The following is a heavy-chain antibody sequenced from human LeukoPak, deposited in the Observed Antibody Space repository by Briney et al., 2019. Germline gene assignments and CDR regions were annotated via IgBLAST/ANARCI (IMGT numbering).Heavy chain of an antibody. V-gene: IGHV3-30*02. D-gene: IGHD2-2*01. CDR1: GFTFSIYG. Sequence: PGGSLRLSCAASGFTFSIYGMHWVRHAPGKGLEWVAFIRYDGSNKYYADSVKGRFTISRDNSKNTLYLQMNSLRAEDTAVYYCAKGYGVVPAASGHWGQGNLVTVSS. J-gene: IGHJ4*02. CDR2: IRYDGSNK. CDR3: AKGYGVVPAASGH.